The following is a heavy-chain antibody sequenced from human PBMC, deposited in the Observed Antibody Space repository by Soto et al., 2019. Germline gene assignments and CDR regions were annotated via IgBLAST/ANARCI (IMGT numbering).Heavy chain of an antibody. CDR2: ISYDGSNK. CDR3: AKDLDYGDFNYYYGMDV. V-gene: IGHV3-30*18. CDR1: GFTFSSYG. D-gene: IGHD4-17*01. Sequence: PGGSLRLSCAASGFTFSSYGMHWFRQAPGKGLEWVAVISYDGSNKYYADSVKGRFTISRDNSKNTLYLQMNSLRAEDTAVYYCAKDLDYGDFNYYYGMDVWGQGTTVTVSS. J-gene: IGHJ6*02.